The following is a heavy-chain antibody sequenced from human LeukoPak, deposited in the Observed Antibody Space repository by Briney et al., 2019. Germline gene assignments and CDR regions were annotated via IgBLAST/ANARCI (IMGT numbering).Heavy chain of an antibody. CDR2: ISAYNGNT. CDR1: GYTFTSYG. Sequence: GASVKVSCKASGYTFTSYGIRWVRQAPGQGLEWMGWISAYNGNTNYAQKLQGRVTMTTDTSTSTAYMELRSLRSDDTAVYYCARGPADCTNGVCYRKKNWFDPWGQGTLVTVSS. CDR3: ARGPADCTNGVCYRKKNWFDP. D-gene: IGHD2-8*01. J-gene: IGHJ5*02. V-gene: IGHV1-18*01.